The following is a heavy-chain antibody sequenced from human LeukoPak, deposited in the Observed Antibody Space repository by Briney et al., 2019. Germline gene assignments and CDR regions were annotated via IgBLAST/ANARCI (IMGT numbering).Heavy chain of an antibody. D-gene: IGHD4-17*01. Sequence: GGSLRLSCAASGFTVSSNYMSWVRQAPGKGLEWVSVIYSGGSTYYADSVKGRFAISRDNSKNTLYLQMNSLRAEDTAVCYCTRDLLGGDYVPYDAFDIWGQGTMVTVSS. J-gene: IGHJ3*02. CDR3: TRDLLGGDYVPYDAFDI. V-gene: IGHV3-53*01. CDR1: GFTVSSNY. CDR2: IYSGGST.